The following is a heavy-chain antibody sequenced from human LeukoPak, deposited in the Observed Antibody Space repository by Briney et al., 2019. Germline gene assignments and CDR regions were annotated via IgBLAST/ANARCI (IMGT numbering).Heavy chain of an antibody. J-gene: IGHJ4*02. CDR2: VRGSDAGP. CDR1: GFRFSSHW. Sequence: GGSLRLSCVASGFRFSSHWMTWVRQAAGKGLEWVSAVRGSDAGPSYADSGKGRFTISRDNSKNTLYLQMNRLRAEDTAVYYCAKNRGGRYYSGSDYWGQGTLVTVSS. V-gene: IGHV3-23*01. CDR3: AKNRGGRYYSGSDY. D-gene: IGHD1-26*01.